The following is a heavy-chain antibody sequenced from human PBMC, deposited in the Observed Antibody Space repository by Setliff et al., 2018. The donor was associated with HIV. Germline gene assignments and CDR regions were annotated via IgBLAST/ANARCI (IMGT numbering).Heavy chain of an antibody. Sequence: PGGSLRLSCEASAFTLSDHYMDWVRQAPGKGLEWVGRIRNKANGYTTEYAPSVKGRFTISRDDSKSIAFLQMYSLKTEDTAVYYCSRLRGYSFGLASYYYYYMDVWGKGTTVTVSS. J-gene: IGHJ6*03. D-gene: IGHD5-18*01. CDR3: SRLRGYSFGLASYYYYYMDV. CDR1: AFTLSDHY. V-gene: IGHV3-72*01. CDR2: IRNKANGYTT.